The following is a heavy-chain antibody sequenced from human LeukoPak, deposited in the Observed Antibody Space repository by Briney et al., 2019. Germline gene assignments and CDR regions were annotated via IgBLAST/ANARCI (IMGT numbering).Heavy chain of an antibody. CDR1: GYAITSHY. J-gene: IGHJ4*02. D-gene: IGHD6-25*01. V-gene: IGHV1-46*01. Sequence: GASVKVSCKGSGYAITSHYMHWVRQAPGQGLEWMGTIHPDGDTTTYAQKFQGRVTMTRDTSTSTVYMDLSSLRSEDTAVYYCAREAIAAGKNFDYWGQGTQVTVSS. CDR2: IHPDGDTT. CDR3: AREAIAAGKNFDY.